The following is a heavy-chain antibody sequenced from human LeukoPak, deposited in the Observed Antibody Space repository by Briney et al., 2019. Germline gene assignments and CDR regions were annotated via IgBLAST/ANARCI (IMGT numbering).Heavy chain of an antibody. D-gene: IGHD3-3*01. CDR1: GFTFSSYA. V-gene: IGHV3-23*01. CDR3: AKDLGYDFWSHSYYMDV. Sequence: GGSLRLSCAASGFTFSSYAMSWVRQAPGKGLEWVSTISGSGDSTYYADSVKGRFTISRDNSKNTLYLQMNSLRAEDTAVYYCAKDLGYDFWSHSYYMDVWGKGTTVTVSS. CDR2: ISGSGDST. J-gene: IGHJ6*03.